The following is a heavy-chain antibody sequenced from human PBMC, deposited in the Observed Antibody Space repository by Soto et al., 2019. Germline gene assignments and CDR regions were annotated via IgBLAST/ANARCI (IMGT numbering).Heavy chain of an antibody. D-gene: IGHD6-13*01. J-gene: IGHJ4*02. CDR1: GFTFSSYA. CDR3: ANAPSSSWWPFDY. V-gene: IGHV3-23*01. CDR2: ISDSGGST. Sequence: EVQLLESGGGLVQPGGSLRLSCAASGFTFSSYAMSWVRQAPGKGPEWVSAISDSGGSTYYADSVKGRFTISRDNSKNTLYLQLTSLRAEDAAVYYCANAPSSSWWPFDYWGQGTLVTVSS.